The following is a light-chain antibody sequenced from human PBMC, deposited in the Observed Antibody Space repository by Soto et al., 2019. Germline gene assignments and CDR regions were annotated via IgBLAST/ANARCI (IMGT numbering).Light chain of an antibody. Sequence: QSVLTQSPSASGTPGQRVTISCSGSSSNIGSNYVYWYRQLPGTAPKLLIYSDTQRPSGVPDRFSGSKSGNTAFLTISGLQPEDEADYYCSSFTGTTTLDVFGTGTKLTVL. V-gene: IGLV1-47*02. J-gene: IGLJ1*01. CDR3: SSFTGTTTLDV. CDR1: SSNIGSNY. CDR2: SDT.